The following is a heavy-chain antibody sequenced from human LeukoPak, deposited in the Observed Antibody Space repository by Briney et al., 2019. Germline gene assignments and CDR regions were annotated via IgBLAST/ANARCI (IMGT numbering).Heavy chain of an antibody. J-gene: IGHJ6*02. D-gene: IGHD2-2*01. V-gene: IGHV1-69*13. CDR1: GGTFSSYA. CDR2: IIPIFGTA. CDR3: ASFCSSTSCYARSYYYGMDV. Sequence: SVKVSFKASGGTFSSYAISWVRQAPGQGLEWMGGIIPIFGTANYAQKFQGRVTITADESTSTAYMELSSLRSEDTAVYYCASFCSSTSCYARSYYYGMDVWGQGTTVTVSS.